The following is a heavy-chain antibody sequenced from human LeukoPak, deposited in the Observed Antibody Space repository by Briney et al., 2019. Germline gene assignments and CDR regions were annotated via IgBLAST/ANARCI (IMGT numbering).Heavy chain of an antibody. D-gene: IGHD6-6*01. CDR3: ARDIGAARSDY. V-gene: IGHV4-59*01. Sequence: SETLSLTCSVSGGSIISYYWSWIRQPPGKGLEWIGYIYYSGSAKYNPSLKSRVTIPVDTSKNQFSLKLTSVTAADTAVYYCARDIGAARSDYWGQGTLVTVSS. CDR1: GGSIISYY. J-gene: IGHJ4*02. CDR2: IYYSGSA.